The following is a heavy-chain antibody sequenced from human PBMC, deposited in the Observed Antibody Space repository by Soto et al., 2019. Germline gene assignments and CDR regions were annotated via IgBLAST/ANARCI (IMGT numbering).Heavy chain of an antibody. J-gene: IGHJ5*02. V-gene: IGHV1-69*13. CDR2: IIPIFGTA. CDR3: SRENTASFDWFDP. D-gene: IGHD5-18*01. CDR1: GGTFGSYA. Sequence: GASVNVSCKASGGTFGSYAISWVRQAPGQRLEWMGGIIPIFGTANYAQKFQGRVTITADESTSTAYMELSSLRSEDSAVYYCSRENTASFDWFDPWAQGTLVTVSS.